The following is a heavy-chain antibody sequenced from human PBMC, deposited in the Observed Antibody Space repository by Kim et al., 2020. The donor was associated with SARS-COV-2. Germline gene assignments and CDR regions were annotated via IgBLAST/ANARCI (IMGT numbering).Heavy chain of an antibody. Sequence: NPSLKSRVTISVDTSKNQFSLKLTSVTAADAAVYYCANIDPTRAYYFDYWGQGTLVTVSS. D-gene: IGHD3-16*02. CDR3: ANIDPTRAYYFDY. V-gene: IGHV4-39*01. J-gene: IGHJ4*02.